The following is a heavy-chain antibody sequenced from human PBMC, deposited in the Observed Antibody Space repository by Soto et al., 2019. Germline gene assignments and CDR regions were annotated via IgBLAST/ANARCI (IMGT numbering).Heavy chain of an antibody. V-gene: IGHV3-15*01. Sequence: EVQLVESGGGLVKPGGSLRLSCAASGFTFSNAWMSWVRQAPXKGXXXXXXXXXXXDGGTTDYAAPVKGRXTIXRDXSXXXXXXXXXXXXXXXXXXXXXXXXXXXXXXXXXXXXXXXXDYWGQGTLVTVSS. CDR1: GFTFSNAW. J-gene: IGHJ4*02. CDR2: XXXXXDGGTT. CDR3: XXXXXXXXXXXXXXXXXXXDY.